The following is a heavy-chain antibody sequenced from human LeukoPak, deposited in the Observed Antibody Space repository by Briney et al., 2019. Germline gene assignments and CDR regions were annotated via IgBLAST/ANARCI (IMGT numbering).Heavy chain of an antibody. CDR3: AIGGYCSGGSCYSYYYYYGMDV. V-gene: IGHV1-3*01. J-gene: IGHJ6*02. CDR1: GYTFTSYA. Sequence: ASVKVSCKASGYTFTSYAMHWVRQAPGQRLEWMGWINAGNGNTKYSQKFQGRVTMTRNTSISTAYMELSSLRSEDTAVYYCAIGGYCSGGSCYSYYYYYGMDVWGQGTTVTVSS. D-gene: IGHD2-15*01. CDR2: INAGNGNT.